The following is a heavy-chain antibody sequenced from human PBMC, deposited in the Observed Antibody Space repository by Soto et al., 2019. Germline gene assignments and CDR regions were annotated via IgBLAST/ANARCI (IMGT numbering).Heavy chain of an antibody. J-gene: IGHJ4*02. CDR3: GIGIGLRYFDWPFEY. V-gene: IGHV1-69*06. CDR2: IIPMFGTT. D-gene: IGHD3-9*01. Sequence: QVQLVQSGAEVKKPGSSVKVSCKASGGTFTNYTISWVRQAPGQGLEWMGGIIPMFGTTNHAQKFQGRVTINANKSTTTAHMELSSLRSEDTAVYYCGIGIGLRYFDWPFEYWGQGTLVTVSS. CDR1: GGTFTNYT.